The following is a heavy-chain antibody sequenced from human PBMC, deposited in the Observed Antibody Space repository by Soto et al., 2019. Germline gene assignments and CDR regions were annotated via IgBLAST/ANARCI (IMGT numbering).Heavy chain of an antibody. Sequence: QAQLVQSGAEVKKPGSSVKVSCKASGGTFNRETFSWVRQAPGQGLQWMGRISPVLDLADYAQKFEGRVTITADTSTTTVYLYLSGLGSDDTAVSYCARGGKLGGDLDVWGKGTPVIVSS. CDR3: ARGGKLGGDLDV. CDR1: GGTFNRET. J-gene: IGHJ6*04. D-gene: IGHD3-10*01. CDR2: ISPVLDLA. V-gene: IGHV1-69*02.